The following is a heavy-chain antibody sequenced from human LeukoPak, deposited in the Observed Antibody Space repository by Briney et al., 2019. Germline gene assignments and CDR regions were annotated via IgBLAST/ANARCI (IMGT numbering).Heavy chain of an antibody. CDR1: GGSISSYY. Sequence: TSETLSLTCTVSGGSISSYYWSWIRQPPGKGLEWIGCIYYSGSTNYNPSLKSRVTISVDTSKNQFSLKLSSVTAADTAVYYCARDFWSGYQTLWFDPWGQGTLVTVSS. CDR2: IYYSGST. J-gene: IGHJ5*02. V-gene: IGHV4-59*01. CDR3: ARDFWSGYQTLWFDP. D-gene: IGHD3-3*01.